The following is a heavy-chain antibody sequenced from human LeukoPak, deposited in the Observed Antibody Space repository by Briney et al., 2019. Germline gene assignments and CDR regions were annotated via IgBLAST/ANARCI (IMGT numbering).Heavy chain of an antibody. J-gene: IGHJ4*02. CDR2: IYYSGST. D-gene: IGHD2-15*01. Sequence: SETLSLTCTVSGGSISSYYWSWIRQPPGKGLEWIGYIYYSGSTNYNPSLKSRVTISVDTSKNQFSLKLSSVTAADTAVYYCARVGPKGGNCSTSWGQGTLVTVSS. V-gene: IGHV4-59*01. CDR1: GGSISSYY. CDR3: ARVGPKGGNCSTS.